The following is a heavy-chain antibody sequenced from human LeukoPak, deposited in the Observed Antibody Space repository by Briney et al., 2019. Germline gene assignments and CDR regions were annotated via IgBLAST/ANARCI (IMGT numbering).Heavy chain of an antibody. D-gene: IGHD1-14*01. CDR3: ARNRGGDY. V-gene: IGHV3-48*03. Sequence: PGGSLRLSCAASGFTFSSYEMNWVRQAPGKGLKWISYISSSGFTMYYADSVKGRFTISRDNAKNSLYLQMNSLRAEDTAVYYCARNRGGDYWGQGTLVTVSS. CDR2: ISSSGFTM. CDR1: GFTFSSYE. J-gene: IGHJ4*02.